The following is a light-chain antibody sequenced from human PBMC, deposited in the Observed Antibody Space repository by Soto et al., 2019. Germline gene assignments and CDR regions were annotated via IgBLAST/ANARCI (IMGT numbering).Light chain of an antibody. CDR3: ASWDDSLSGWV. V-gene: IGLV1-47*02. Sequence: QSVLTQPPSASGTPGQRVTISCSGSSSNIGSNYVYWYQQLPATAPKLLIYSNNQRPSGVPDRFSGSKSGTSASLAISGLRSEDEADYYCASWDDSLSGWVFGGGTKLTVL. J-gene: IGLJ3*02. CDR1: SSNIGSNY. CDR2: SNN.